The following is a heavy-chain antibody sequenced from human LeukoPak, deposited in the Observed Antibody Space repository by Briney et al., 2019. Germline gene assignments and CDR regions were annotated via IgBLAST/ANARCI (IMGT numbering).Heavy chain of an antibody. V-gene: IGHV1-46*01. CDR1: GYTFTSYY. Sequence: ASVKVSCTASGYTFTSYYMHWVRQAPGQGLEWMGIINPSGGSTSYAQKFQGRVTMTRDTSTSTVYMELSSLRSEDTAVYYCARDGGYCSSTSCSYYYYYGMDVWGQGTTVTVSS. D-gene: IGHD2-2*01. CDR3: ARDGGYCSSTSCSYYYYYGMDV. CDR2: INPSGGST. J-gene: IGHJ6*02.